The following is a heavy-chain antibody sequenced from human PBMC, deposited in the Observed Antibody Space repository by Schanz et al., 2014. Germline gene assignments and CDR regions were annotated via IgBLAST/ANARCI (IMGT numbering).Heavy chain of an antibody. CDR1: GLIFSTYT. CDR2: ISFSGNTI. Sequence: EVQLVESGGGLVRPGGSLRLSCTTSGLIFSTYTLNWVRQAPGKGLEWISYISFSGNTIYYADSVKGRFTISRDNAKNSLYLQMNSLRAEDTGVYYCARGREVVAKIFDVWGQGTMVTDSS. CDR3: ARGREVVAKIFDV. J-gene: IGHJ3*01. D-gene: IGHD3-22*01. V-gene: IGHV3-48*01.